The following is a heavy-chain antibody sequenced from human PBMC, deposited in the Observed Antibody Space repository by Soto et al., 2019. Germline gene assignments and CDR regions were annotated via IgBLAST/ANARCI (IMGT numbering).Heavy chain of an antibody. J-gene: IGHJ6*02. Sequence: QVQLVQSGAEVKKPGSSVKVSCKASGGTFSSYAISWVRQAPGQGLEWMGGIIPISGTANYAKKFQGRVTITADESTSTAYMELSSLRSEDTAVYYCARSQVSSTSLEIYYYYYYGMDVWGQGTTVTVSS. CDR2: IIPISGTA. CDR1: GGTFSSYA. D-gene: IGHD2-2*01. CDR3: ARSQVSSTSLEIYYYYYYGMDV. V-gene: IGHV1-69*01.